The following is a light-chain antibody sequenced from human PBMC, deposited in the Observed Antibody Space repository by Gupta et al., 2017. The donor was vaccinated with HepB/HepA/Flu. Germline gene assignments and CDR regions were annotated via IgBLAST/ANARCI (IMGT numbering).Light chain of an antibody. CDR3: SSYTTTTTVV. Sequence: QSALTQPASVSGSPGQSITISCTGTSSDVGGYNYVSWYQQHPGKVPKLMIYDVSNRPSGVSNRFAGSNSGNTASLTLSGLQAEDDAYYYCSSYTTTTTVVFGGGTKLTVL. V-gene: IGLV2-14*03. J-gene: IGLJ2*01. CDR2: DVS. CDR1: SSDVGGYNY.